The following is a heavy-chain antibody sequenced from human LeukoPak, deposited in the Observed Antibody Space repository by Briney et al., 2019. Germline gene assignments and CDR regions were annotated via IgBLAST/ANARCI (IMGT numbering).Heavy chain of an antibody. CDR3: AKDPYYYDSSGYYPFDY. CDR1: GFTFSSYA. Sequence: SGGSLGLSCAASGFTFSSYAMSWVRQAPGKGLEWVSAISGSGGSTYYADSVKGRFTISRDNSKNTLYLQMNSLRAEDTAVYYCAKDPYYYDSSGYYPFDYWGQGTLVTVSS. J-gene: IGHJ4*02. CDR2: ISGSGGST. D-gene: IGHD3-22*01. V-gene: IGHV3-23*01.